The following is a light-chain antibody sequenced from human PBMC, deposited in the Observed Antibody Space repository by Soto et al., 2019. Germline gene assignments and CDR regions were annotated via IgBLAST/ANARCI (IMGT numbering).Light chain of an antibody. V-gene: IGLV1-44*01. CDR3: AAWDDSLNGVV. Sequence: QSVLTQPPSASGTLGPRVTISCSGSSSNIGSNTVNWYQQLPGTAPKLLIYSNNQRPSGVPDRFSGSKSGTSASLAISGLQSEDEADYYCAAWDDSLNGVVVGGGTKLTVL. J-gene: IGLJ2*01. CDR1: SSNIGSNT. CDR2: SNN.